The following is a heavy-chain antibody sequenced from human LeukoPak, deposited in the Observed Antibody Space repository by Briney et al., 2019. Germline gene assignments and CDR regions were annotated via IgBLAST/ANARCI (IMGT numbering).Heavy chain of an antibody. J-gene: IGHJ1*01. V-gene: IGHV3-33*08. CDR3: ARGDCSSTSCYYLGFQH. CDR2: IWYDGSNK. D-gene: IGHD2-2*01. CDR1: GFTFGSYA. Sequence: PGGSLRLSCAASGFTFGSYAMNWVRQAPGKGLEWVAVIWYDGSNKYYADSVKGRFTISRDNSKNTLYLQMNSLRAEDTAVYYCARGDCSSTSCYYLGFQHWGQGTLVTVSS.